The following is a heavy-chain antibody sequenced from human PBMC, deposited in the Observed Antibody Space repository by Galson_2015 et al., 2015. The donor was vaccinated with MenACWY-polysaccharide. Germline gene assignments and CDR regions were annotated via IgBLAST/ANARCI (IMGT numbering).Heavy chain of an antibody. D-gene: IGHD3-10*01. CDR1: GFTFSSYG. Sequence: SLRLSCAATGFTFSSYGMGWVRQAPGKGPEWVSGISPSAGDTFYADSVRGRFTISRDNSKNTLYLQMNSLRAEDTALYYCAKGAAHCGSGNYYDYWGQGTQVTVSS. J-gene: IGHJ4*02. V-gene: IGHV3-23*01. CDR2: ISPSAGDT. CDR3: AKGAAHCGSGNYYDY.